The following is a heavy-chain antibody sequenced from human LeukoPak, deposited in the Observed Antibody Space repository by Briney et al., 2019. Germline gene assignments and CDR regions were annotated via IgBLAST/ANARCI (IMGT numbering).Heavy chain of an antibody. Sequence: GASVKVSCKASGYTFTGCYMHWVRQAPGQGLEWMGWINPNSGGTNYAQKFQGRVTMTRDTSISTAYMELSRLRSEDTAVYYCAREQNNPAPYYYYGMDVWGQGTTVTVSS. CDR1: GYTFTGCY. CDR3: AREQNNPAPYYYYGMDV. J-gene: IGHJ6*02. V-gene: IGHV1-2*02. D-gene: IGHD1/OR15-1a*01. CDR2: INPNSGGT.